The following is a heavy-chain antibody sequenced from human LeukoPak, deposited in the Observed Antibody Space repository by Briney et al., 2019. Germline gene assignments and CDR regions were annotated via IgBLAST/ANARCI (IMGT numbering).Heavy chain of an antibody. CDR1: GYTFTGYY. Sequence: ASVKVSCKASGYTFTGYYMHWVRQAPGQGLEWMGWINPNSGGTNYAQKFQGRVTMTRDTSISTAYMELSRLRSDGTAVYYCARVPISSGWSSGQSYYFDYWGQGTLVTVSS. J-gene: IGHJ4*02. CDR2: INPNSGGT. V-gene: IGHV1-2*02. D-gene: IGHD6-19*01. CDR3: ARVPISSGWSSGQSYYFDY.